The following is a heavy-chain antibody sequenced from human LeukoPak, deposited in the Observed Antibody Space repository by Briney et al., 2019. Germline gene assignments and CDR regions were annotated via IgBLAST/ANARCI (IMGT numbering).Heavy chain of an antibody. Sequence: GGSLRLSCAASGFTFSSYSMNWVRQAPGKGLEWVSYISSSSSTIYYADSVKGRFTISRDNAKNSLYLQMNSLRAEDTAVYYCARARGGYYYDSSGYQRAFDIWGQGTMVTVSS. CDR2: ISSSSSTI. CDR1: GFTFSSYS. CDR3: ARARGGYYYDSSGYQRAFDI. D-gene: IGHD3-22*01. V-gene: IGHV3-48*04. J-gene: IGHJ3*02.